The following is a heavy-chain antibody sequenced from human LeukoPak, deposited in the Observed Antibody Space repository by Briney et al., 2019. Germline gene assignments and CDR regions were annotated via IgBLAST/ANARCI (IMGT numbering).Heavy chain of an antibody. Sequence: PSETLSLTCTVSGGSISSYYWSWIRQPPGKGLEWIGYIYYSGSTNYNPSLKSRVTISVDTSKNQFSLKLSSVTAADTAVYYCARVRITSYGSSGYYFDYWGQGTLVTVSS. CDR2: IYYSGST. CDR1: GGSISSYY. V-gene: IGHV4-59*01. J-gene: IGHJ4*02. CDR3: ARVRITSYGSSGYYFDY. D-gene: IGHD3-22*01.